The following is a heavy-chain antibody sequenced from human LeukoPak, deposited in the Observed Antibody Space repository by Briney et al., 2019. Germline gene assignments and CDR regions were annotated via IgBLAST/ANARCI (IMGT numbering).Heavy chain of an antibody. CDR2: IYYSGTT. V-gene: IGHV4-59*01. D-gene: IGHD4-17*01. CDR1: GGSISYYY. CDR3: AREDPQTTVPEGMDV. Sequence: SETLSLTCTVSGGSISYYYWSWIRQSPGKGLEWIGYIYYSGTTNYNPSLKSRVTISVDTSKNQFSLQLRSVTAADTAVYYCAREDPQTTVPEGMDVWGQGTTVTVAS. J-gene: IGHJ6*02.